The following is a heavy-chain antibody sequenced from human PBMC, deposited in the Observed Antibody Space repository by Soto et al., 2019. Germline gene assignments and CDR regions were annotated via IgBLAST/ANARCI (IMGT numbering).Heavy chain of an antibody. D-gene: IGHD6-19*01. J-gene: IGHJ4*02. CDR1: GGSISGYY. CDR3: ARHVNLPLAGTGFDS. V-gene: IGHV4-59*01. Sequence: SETLSRTCTVSGGSISGYYWSWIRQPPGKGLEWIGYIDYSGTTSYNPSLNSRVTMSVDTSKNQFSLKVNSGTAADTACCYCARHVNLPLAGTGFDSWGGGTLVTVSS. CDR2: IDYSGTT.